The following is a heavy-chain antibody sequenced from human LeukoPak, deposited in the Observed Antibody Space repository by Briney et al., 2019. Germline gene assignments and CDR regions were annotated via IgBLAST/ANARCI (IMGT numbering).Heavy chain of an antibody. CDR2: MGGSDGVA. Sequence: GGSLRLSCTASGFTFSTYAMSWVRQAPGQGLEWVSGMGGSDGVAYYANYVKGRFTISRDNSKNTLYLQMSSLRAEDTALYYCAKWPDYGSGSSLDYWGQGILVTVSS. J-gene: IGHJ4*02. D-gene: IGHD3-10*01. CDR1: GFTFSTYA. V-gene: IGHV3-23*01. CDR3: AKWPDYGSGSSLDY.